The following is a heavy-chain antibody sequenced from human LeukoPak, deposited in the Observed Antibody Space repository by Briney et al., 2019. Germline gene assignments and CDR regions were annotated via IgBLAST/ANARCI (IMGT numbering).Heavy chain of an antibody. CDR2: IIPIFGTA. V-gene: IGHV1-69*01. Sequence: SVKVSCKASGGTFISYAISWVRQAPGQGLEWMGGIIPIFGTANYAQKFQGRVTITADESTSTAYMELSSLRSEDTAVYYCARAGGIAAAGTYYYYYYYMDVGGKGTTVTVSS. D-gene: IGHD6-13*01. CDR1: GGTFISYA. J-gene: IGHJ6*03. CDR3: ARAGGIAAAGTYYYYYYYMDV.